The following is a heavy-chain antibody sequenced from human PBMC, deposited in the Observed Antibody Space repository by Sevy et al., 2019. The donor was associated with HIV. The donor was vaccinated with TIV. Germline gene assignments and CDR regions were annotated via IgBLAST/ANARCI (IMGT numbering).Heavy chain of an antibody. Sequence: GGSLRLSCAASGFTFSRYAMNWVRQAPGKGLEWVANIKQDGSEKYYVDSVKGRFTISRDNAKNSLYLQMNSLRAEDTAVYYCAAGGYCSSTSCPLNYYYYGMDVWGQGTTVTVSS. CDR3: AAGGYCSSTSCPLNYYYYGMDV. CDR1: GFTFSRYA. D-gene: IGHD2-2*01. CDR2: IKQDGSEK. J-gene: IGHJ6*02. V-gene: IGHV3-7*03.